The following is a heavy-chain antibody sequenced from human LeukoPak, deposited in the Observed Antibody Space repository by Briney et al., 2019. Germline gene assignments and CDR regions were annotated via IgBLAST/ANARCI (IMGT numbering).Heavy chain of an antibody. CDR3: ATATVTTSDSDYYYYGMDV. V-gene: IGHV1-24*01. CDR2: FDPEGGET. J-gene: IGHJ6*02. CDR1: GYTLTELS. Sequence: ASVKVSCKVSGYTLTELSMHWVRQAPGKGLEWMGGFDPEGGETIYAQKFQGRVTMTEDTSTDAAYMELSSLRSEDTAVYYCATATVTTSDSDYYYYGMDVWGQGTTVTVSS. D-gene: IGHD4-17*01.